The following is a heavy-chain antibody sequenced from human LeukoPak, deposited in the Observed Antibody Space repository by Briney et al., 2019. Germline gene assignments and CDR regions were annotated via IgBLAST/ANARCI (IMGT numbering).Heavy chain of an antibody. CDR2: MNPNSGNT. CDR3: AAKSGYYHDAFDI. CDR1: GYTFTSYD. Sequence: ASVKVSCKASGYTFTSYDINWVRQATGQGLEWMGWMNPNSGNTGYAQKFQERVTITRDMSTSTAYMELSSLRSEDTAVYYCAAKSGYYHDAFDIWGQGTMVTVSS. D-gene: IGHD3-22*01. V-gene: IGHV1-8*01. J-gene: IGHJ3*02.